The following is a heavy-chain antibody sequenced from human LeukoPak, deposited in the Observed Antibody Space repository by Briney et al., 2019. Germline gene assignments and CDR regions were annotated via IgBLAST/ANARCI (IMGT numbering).Heavy chain of an antibody. J-gene: IGHJ6*03. CDR1: GGTFSSYA. D-gene: IGHD6-6*01. V-gene: IGHV1-69*06. Sequence: SVKVSCKASGGTFSSYAISWVRQAPGQGLEWMGGIIPIFGTANYAQKFQGRVTITADKSTSTAYMELSSLRSEDTAVYYCARVKVSSSYYYYYMDVWGKGTTVTVSS. CDR2: IIPIFGTA. CDR3: ARVKVSSSYYYYYMDV.